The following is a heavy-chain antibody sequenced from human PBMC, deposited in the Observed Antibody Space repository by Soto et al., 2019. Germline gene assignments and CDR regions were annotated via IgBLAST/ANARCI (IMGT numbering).Heavy chain of an antibody. Sequence: GGSLRLSCAASGFTVSSNYMSWVRQAPGKGLEWVSVIYSGGSTYYADSVKGRFTISRDNSKNTLYLQMNSLRAEDTAVYYCARDYVLEGYYYGMDVWGQGTTVTVSS. V-gene: IGHV3-53*01. CDR3: ARDYVLEGYYYGMDV. CDR2: IYSGGST. D-gene: IGHD3-3*02. J-gene: IGHJ6*02. CDR1: GFTVSSNY.